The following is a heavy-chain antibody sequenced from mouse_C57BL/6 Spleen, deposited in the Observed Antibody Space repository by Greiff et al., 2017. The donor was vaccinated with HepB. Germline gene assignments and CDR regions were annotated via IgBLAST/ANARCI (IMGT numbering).Heavy chain of an antibody. J-gene: IGHJ1*03. CDR1: GYTFTGYW. CDR2: ILPGSGST. Sequence: QVQLQQSGAELMKPGASVKLSCKATGYTFTGYWIEWVKQRPGHGLEWIGEILPGSGSTNYNEKFKGKATFTADISSNTAYMQLSSLTTEDSAIYYCARRPYYYGSSFDVWGTGTTVTVSS. CDR3: ARRPYYYGSSFDV. V-gene: IGHV1-9*01. D-gene: IGHD1-1*01.